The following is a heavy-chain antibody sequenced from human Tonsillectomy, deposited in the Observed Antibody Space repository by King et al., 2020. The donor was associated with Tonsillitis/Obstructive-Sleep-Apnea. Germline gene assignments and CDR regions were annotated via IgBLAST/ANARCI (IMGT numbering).Heavy chain of an antibody. CDR1: GFTFDDYA. CDR2: ISWNSVSI. CDR3: VKGXXAEXEDWFDP. Sequence: QLVQSGGGLVQPGRSLRLSCATSGFTFDDYAMHWVRLTPGKGLEWVSGISWNSVSIEYADSVKGRFXISXXNAKNXXXLQMNSLRPEDTALXYYVKGXXAEXEDWFDPWGXGTLVTVSA. J-gene: IGHJ5*02. V-gene: IGHV3-9*01.